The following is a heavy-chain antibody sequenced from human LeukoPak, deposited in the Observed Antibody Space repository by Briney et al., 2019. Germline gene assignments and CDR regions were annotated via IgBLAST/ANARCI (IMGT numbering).Heavy chain of an antibody. CDR1: GGSISTYY. Sequence: SETLSLTCTVSGGSISTYYWSWIRQPPGKGLEWIGYIYYSGSTNYNPSLKSRVTISVDTSENQFSLKLSSVTAADTAVYYCARMGATSPFDYWGQGTLVTVSS. J-gene: IGHJ4*02. CDR3: ARMGATSPFDY. CDR2: IYYSGST. V-gene: IGHV4-59*01. D-gene: IGHD1-26*01.